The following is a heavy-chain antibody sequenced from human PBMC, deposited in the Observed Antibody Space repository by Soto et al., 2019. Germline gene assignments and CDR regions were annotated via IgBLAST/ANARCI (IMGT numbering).Heavy chain of an antibody. D-gene: IGHD1-26*01. Sequence: PSETLSLTCAVSGGSISSGGYSWSWIRQPPGKGLEWIGYIYHSGSTYYNPSLKSRVTISVDRSKNQFSLKLSSVTAADTAVYYCALIDSVGALDDWGQGTLVTVSS. CDR2: IYHSGST. CDR3: ALIDSVGALDD. V-gene: IGHV4-30-2*01. J-gene: IGHJ4*02. CDR1: GGSISSGGYS.